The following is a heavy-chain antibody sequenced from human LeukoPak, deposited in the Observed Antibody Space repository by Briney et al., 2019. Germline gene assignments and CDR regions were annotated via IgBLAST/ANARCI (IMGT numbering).Heavy chain of an antibody. V-gene: IGHV4-30-4*08. J-gene: IGHJ3*02. D-gene: IGHD2-2*02. CDR1: GGSIRSGDYY. CDR2: IYYNGDT. CDR3: ARAGVAPAAINRAFDI. Sequence: PSQTLSLTCIVSGGSIRSGDYYWSWIRQPPGKGLEWIGYIYYNGDTYYNASLKSRVSISVDTSRNQFSLKLSSVTAADTAVYYCARAGVAPAAINRAFDIWGQGSVVTISS.